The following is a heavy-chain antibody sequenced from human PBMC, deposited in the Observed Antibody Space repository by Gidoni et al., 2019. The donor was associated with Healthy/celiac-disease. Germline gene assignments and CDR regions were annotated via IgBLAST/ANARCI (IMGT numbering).Heavy chain of an antibody. J-gene: IGHJ6*02. Sequence: QVQLVQSGAEVKKPGDSGKVSCEASGSTSTSYALHWVRPAPGQRLEWIGWINAGNGNTKYSQKFQGRVTITRDTSASTAYMELSSLRSEDTAVYYCARDGWEGIAVAGTSYYYYYYGMDVWGQGTTVTVSS. CDR1: GSTSTSYA. CDR3: ARDGWEGIAVAGTSYYYYYYGMDV. V-gene: IGHV1-3*01. CDR2: INAGNGNT. D-gene: IGHD6-19*01.